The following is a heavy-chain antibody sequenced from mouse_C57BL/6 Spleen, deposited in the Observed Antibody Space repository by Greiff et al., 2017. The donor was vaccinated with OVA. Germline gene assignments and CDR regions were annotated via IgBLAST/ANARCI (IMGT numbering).Heavy chain of an antibody. D-gene: IGHD1-1*01. CDR1: GFSLTSYG. V-gene: IGHV2-2*01. CDR3: ARTGGYTTTEYYAMDY. CDR2: IWSGGST. Sequence: QVQLKESGPGLVQPSQSLSITCTVSGFSLTSYGVHWVRQSPGKGLEWLGVIWSGGSTDYYAAFISRLSISKDNSKSQVFFKMNSLQADDTAIYYCARTGGYTTTEYYAMDYWGQGTSVTVSS. J-gene: IGHJ4*01.